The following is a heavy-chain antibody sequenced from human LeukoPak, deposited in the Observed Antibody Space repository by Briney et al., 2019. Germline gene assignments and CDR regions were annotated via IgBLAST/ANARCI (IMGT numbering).Heavy chain of an antibody. J-gene: IGHJ4*02. D-gene: IGHD4/OR15-4a*01. CDR1: GGSISGYY. Sequence: SETLPLTCTVSGGSISGYYWSWIRQPAGKGLEWIGRIYPSGSTNYNPSLKSRVTMSVDTSKNQFSLRLSSVTAADTAVYYCARGSPGVAALTFDYWGQGTLVTVSS. V-gene: IGHV4-4*07. CDR2: IYPSGST. CDR3: ARGSPGVAALTFDY.